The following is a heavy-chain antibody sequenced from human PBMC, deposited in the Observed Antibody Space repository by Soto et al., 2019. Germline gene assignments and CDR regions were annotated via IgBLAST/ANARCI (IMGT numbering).Heavy chain of an antibody. V-gene: IGHV1-2*02. D-gene: IGHD6-6*01. CDR3: AKDLTRQLAYWLDP. CDR1: GFSFTGYY. J-gene: IGHJ5*02. CDR2: INAHSGGT. Sequence: ASVKVSCKASGFSFTGYYIHWLRQAPGQGLEWMGWINAHSGGTEYAQKFQGRVTLTRDTSIATAYLTLTSLTSDDTALYYCAKDLTRQLAYWLDPWGEGTQVTVSS.